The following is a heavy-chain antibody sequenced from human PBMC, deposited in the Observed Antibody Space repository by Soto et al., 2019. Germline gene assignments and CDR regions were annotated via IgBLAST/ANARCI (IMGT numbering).Heavy chain of an antibody. CDR2: ISSSGNTI. CDR1: GFTFSDYY. Sequence: GGSLRLSCAASGFTFSDYYMSWIRQAPGKGLEYISHISSSGNTIYYADSMKGRFSISRDNAKNSLYLQINSLRVEDTAVYYCARVLGVGASRWDPYYFDYWGQGTQVTVSS. V-gene: IGHV3-11*01. CDR3: ARVLGVGASRWDPYYFDY. J-gene: IGHJ4*02. D-gene: IGHD1-26*01.